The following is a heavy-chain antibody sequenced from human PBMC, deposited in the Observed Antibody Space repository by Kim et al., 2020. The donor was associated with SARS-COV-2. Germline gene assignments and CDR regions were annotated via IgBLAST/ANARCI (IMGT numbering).Heavy chain of an antibody. CDR1: GFSFSTYS. V-gene: IGHV3-33*05. Sequence: GGSLRLSCAASGFSFSTYSLHWVRQAPGKGLEWVASISYDGTYRYYGDSVKGRFTISRDNSKNTLYLQVNSLRTEDTAVYYCARKVLPHFDWPKGNGVDVWGHGTTVTVSS. CDR3: ARKVLPHFDWPKGNGVDV. CDR2: ISYDGTYR. D-gene: IGHD3-9*01. J-gene: IGHJ6*02.